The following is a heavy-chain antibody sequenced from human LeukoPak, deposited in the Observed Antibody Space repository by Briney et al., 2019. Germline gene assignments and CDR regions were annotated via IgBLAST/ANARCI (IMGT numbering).Heavy chain of an antibody. CDR2: IYYSGST. CDR3: ARASRDGYNVVYYYYYMDV. V-gene: IGHV4-59*02. D-gene: IGHD5-24*01. J-gene: IGHJ6*03. CDR1: GGSVSSYY. Sequence: SETLSLTCTVSGGSVSSYYWSWIRQPPGKGLEWIGYIYYSGSTNYNPSLKSRVTISVDTSKNQFSLKLSSVTAADTAVYYCARASRDGYNVVYYYYYMDVWGKGTTVTVSS.